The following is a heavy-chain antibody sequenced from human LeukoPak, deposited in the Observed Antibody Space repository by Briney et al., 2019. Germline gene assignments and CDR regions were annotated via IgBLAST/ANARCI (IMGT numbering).Heavy chain of an antibody. Sequence: KPGGSLRLSCAASGFTFSDYYMSWIRQAPGKGLEWVSYISSSGSTIYYADSVKGRFTISRDNAKNSLYLQMNSLRAEDTAVYYCASVPEYEDSGGFHIWGQGTMVTVSS. D-gene: IGHD2-15*01. CDR1: GFTFSDYY. V-gene: IGHV3-11*01. J-gene: IGHJ3*02. CDR3: ASVPEYEDSGGFHI. CDR2: ISSSGSTI.